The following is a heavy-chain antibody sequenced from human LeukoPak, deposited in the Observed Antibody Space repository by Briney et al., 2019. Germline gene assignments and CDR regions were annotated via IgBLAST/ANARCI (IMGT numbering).Heavy chain of an antibody. CDR3: AAVNSGQRLITDY. Sequence: ASVKLSCKASGFTFTSSAMQWVRQARGQRLEWIGWIVVGSGNTNYAQKFQEGVTITRDMSTSTAYMELSSLRSEDTAVYYCAAVNSGQRLITDYWGQGTLVTVSS. J-gene: IGHJ4*02. CDR2: IVVGSGNT. D-gene: IGHD1-26*01. CDR1: GFTFTSSA. V-gene: IGHV1-58*02.